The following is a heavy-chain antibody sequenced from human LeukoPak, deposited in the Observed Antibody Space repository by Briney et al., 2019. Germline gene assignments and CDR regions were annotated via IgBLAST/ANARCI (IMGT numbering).Heavy chain of an antibody. CDR3: ARDIELST. CDR1: GFTFSISA. D-gene: IGHD1-7*01. Sequence: GGSLRLSCAASGFTFSISAMTWVRHAPGKGLEWVALINYSGSNAYYADSVRGRFTISRDSSKSMLYLQMDSLRAEDTAIYYCARDIELSTWGQGTMVSV. J-gene: IGHJ3*01. CDR2: INYSGSNA. V-gene: IGHV3-23*01.